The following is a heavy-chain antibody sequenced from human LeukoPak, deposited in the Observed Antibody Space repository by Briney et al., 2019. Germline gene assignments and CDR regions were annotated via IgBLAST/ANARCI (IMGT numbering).Heavy chain of an antibody. J-gene: IGHJ6*01. CDR3: ARDIGATSGMYV. D-gene: IGHD4-17*01. V-gene: IGHV4-59*12. CDR1: GGSFNGYY. Sequence: SETLSLTCAVYGGSFNGYYWSWIRQPPGKGLEWIEHIYYSGSTNYNPSLKSPVTISVDTPKNQSSLKLSSVTAAGTAVYDCARDIGATSGMYVWGQGTPVTVSS. CDR2: IYYSGST.